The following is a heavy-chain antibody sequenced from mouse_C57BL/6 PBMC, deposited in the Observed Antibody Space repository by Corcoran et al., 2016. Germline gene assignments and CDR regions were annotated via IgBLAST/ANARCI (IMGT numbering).Heavy chain of an antibody. CDR1: GYTFTDYN. V-gene: IGHV1-18*01. CDR2: INPNNGGT. D-gene: IGHD1-1*01. Sequence: EVQLQQSGPELVKPGASVKIPCKASGYTFTDYNMDWVKQSHGKSLEWIGDINPNNGGTIYNQKFKGKATLTVHKSSSTAYMELRSLTSEDTAVYYCARSGTTGATYYFDYWGQGTTLTVSS. J-gene: IGHJ2*01. CDR3: ARSGTTGATYYFDY.